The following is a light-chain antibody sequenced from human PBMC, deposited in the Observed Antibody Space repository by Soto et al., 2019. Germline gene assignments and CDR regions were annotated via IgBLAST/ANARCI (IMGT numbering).Light chain of an antibody. Sequence: DIVLTQSPDTLSLSPGERATLSCRASQSVSSNYLAWYQQKPGQAHRLLIYGASTRATGIPDRFSGSGSGTDFTLTISRLEPEDCAVYYCQQYGSSSYTFGQGTRLAIK. CDR3: QQYGSSSYT. J-gene: IGKJ2*01. CDR2: GAS. CDR1: QSVSSNY. V-gene: IGKV3-20*01.